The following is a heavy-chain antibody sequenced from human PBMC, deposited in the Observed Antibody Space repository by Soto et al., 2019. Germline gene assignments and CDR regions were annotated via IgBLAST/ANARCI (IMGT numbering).Heavy chain of an antibody. D-gene: IGHD3-10*02. CDR3: ARGLGSGSYYNVYYYYGMDV. V-gene: IGHV1-18*04. CDR1: GYTFTSYG. CDR2: ISAYNGNT. J-gene: IGHJ6*02. Sequence: AASVKVSCKASGYTFTSYGISWVRQAPGQGLEWMGWISAYNGNTNYAQKLQGRVTMTTDTSTSTAYMELRSLRSDDTAVYYCARGLGSGSYYNVYYYYGMDVWGQGTTVTVSS.